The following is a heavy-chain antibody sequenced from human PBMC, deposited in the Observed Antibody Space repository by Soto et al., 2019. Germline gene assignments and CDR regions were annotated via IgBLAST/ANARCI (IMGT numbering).Heavy chain of an antibody. CDR2: ISLDGDTI. CDR1: GFTFHEYA. CDR3: TKGGYDLIYYFGMDV. J-gene: IGHJ6*02. D-gene: IGHD5-12*01. V-gene: IGHV3-9*01. Sequence: EVQLIESGGGWVQPGTSLRVSCAASGFTFHEYAMHWVRQAPGKGLGWVSGISLDGDTIAYADSVQGRFTVYRDNAKNTLYLEMNSLRAEDTALDCCTKGGYDLIYYFGMDVWGQGTTVTVSS.